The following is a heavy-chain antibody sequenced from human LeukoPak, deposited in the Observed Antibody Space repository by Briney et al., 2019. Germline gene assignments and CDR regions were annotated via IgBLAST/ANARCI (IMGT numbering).Heavy chain of an antibody. CDR3: AGGDSGYSSGWYRFDY. CDR1: GGSITTYS. J-gene: IGHJ4*02. D-gene: IGHD6-19*01. Sequence: SETLSLTCIVSGGSITTYSWSWIRLPPGKGLEWIGYVHSSGRTSFNSGRTYYNPSLRSRVSISLDTSRNQFSLNLNSVTAADTAVYYCAGGDSGYSSGWYRFDYWGQGTLVTVSS. CDR2: VHSSGRT. V-gene: IGHV4-59*01.